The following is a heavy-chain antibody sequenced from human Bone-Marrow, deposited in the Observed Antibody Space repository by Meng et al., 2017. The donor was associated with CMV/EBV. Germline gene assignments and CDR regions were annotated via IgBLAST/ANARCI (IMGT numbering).Heavy chain of an antibody. CDR3: ARGLSPYDGSGYYAY. CDR2: IYYSGST. J-gene: IGHJ4*02. Sequence: GSIRRGGYYWNWIRQLPGKGLELIGSIYYSGSTYYNPSLKSRVGISADTSKNQFSLNLTSVTAADTAVYYCARGLSPYDGSGYYAYWGQGALVTVSS. V-gene: IGHV4-31*02. CDR1: GSIRRGGYY. D-gene: IGHD3-22*01.